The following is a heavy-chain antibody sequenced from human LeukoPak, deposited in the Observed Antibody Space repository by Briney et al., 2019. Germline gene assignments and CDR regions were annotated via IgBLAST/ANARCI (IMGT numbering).Heavy chain of an antibody. D-gene: IGHD6-19*01. CDR3: ARSSGWSRMDV. V-gene: IGHV4-59*01. CDR1: GDSMSGYH. J-gene: IGHJ6*02. Sequence: PSETLSLTCAVSGDSMSGYHWSWIRQPPGKGLEWIGYVYYTGSTNYNPSVESRVTISVDTPKKQLTLKLSSVTAADTAVYYCARSSGWSRMDVWGQGTTVTVSS. CDR2: VYYTGST.